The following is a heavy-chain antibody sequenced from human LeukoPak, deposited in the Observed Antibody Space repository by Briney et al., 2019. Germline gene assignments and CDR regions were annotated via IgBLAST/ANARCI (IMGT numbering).Heavy chain of an antibody. CDR3: ARVTRWAGLDF. D-gene: IGHD2-21*02. V-gene: IGHV4-30-4*01. CDR1: GGSISSGDKY. CDR2: IYYSGST. Sequence: SETLSLTCNVSGGSISSGDKYWSWIRQPPGKGLEWIGYIYYSGSTYYNPSRKSRLTISVDTSENQFSLHLTSVTAADTAVYFCARVTRWAGLDFWGQGTLVTVSS. J-gene: IGHJ4*02.